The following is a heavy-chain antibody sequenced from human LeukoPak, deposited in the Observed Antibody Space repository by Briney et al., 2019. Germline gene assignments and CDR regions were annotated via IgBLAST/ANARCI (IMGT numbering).Heavy chain of an antibody. V-gene: IGHV1-3*01. D-gene: IGHD3-22*01. Sequence: ASVKVSCKASGYTFTSYVIHWVRQAPGQRLEWMGWINAGNGNTKYSQEFQDRVTITRDTSASTAYMELSSLRSDDTAVYYCARDGHRMYYYDTSAYRFDYWGQGTLVTVSS. CDR2: INAGNGNT. CDR3: ARDGHRMYYYDTSAYRFDY. J-gene: IGHJ4*02. CDR1: GYTFTSYV.